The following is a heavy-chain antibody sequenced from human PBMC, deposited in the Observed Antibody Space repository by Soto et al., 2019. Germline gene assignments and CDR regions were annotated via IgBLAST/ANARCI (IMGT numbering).Heavy chain of an antibody. CDR1: GYTFTSYV. Sequence: SVKVSCKASGYTFTSYVISWVQQAPGQGPEWRGWISAYNGNTNYAQKLQGRVTMTTDTSTSTAYMELRSLRSDDTAVYYCARALGRLVRESYYYYGMDVWGQGTTVTVSS. J-gene: IGHJ6*02. V-gene: IGHV1-18*04. CDR2: ISAYNGNT. D-gene: IGHD6-19*01. CDR3: ARALGRLVRESYYYYGMDV.